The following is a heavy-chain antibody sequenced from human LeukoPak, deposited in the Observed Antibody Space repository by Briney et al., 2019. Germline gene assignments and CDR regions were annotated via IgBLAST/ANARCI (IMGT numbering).Heavy chain of an antibody. D-gene: IGHD2-21*01. J-gene: IGHJ3*02. CDR2: ISSSSSYT. CDR1: GFTFSSYW. V-gene: IGHV3-21*05. Sequence: GGSLRLSCAASGFTFSSYWMSWVRQAPGKGLEWVSYISSSSSYTNYADSVKGRFTISRDNAKNSLYLQMNSLRAEDTAVYSCARGQVLLHAFDIWGQGTMVTVSS. CDR3: ARGQVLLHAFDI.